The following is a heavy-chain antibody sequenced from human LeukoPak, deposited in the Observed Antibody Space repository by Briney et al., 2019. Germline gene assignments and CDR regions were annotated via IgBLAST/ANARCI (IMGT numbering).Heavy chain of an antibody. J-gene: IGHJ6*03. CDR1: GFTFSSYW. Sequence: PGGSLRLSCAASGFTFSSYWMSWVRQAPGKGLEWVANIKQDGSEKYYVDSVKGRFTISRDNAKNSLYLQMNSLRAEDTAVYYCAREPIFGVVMTSYYMDVWGKGTTVTVSS. D-gene: IGHD3-3*01. CDR3: AREPIFGVVMTSYYMDV. V-gene: IGHV3-7*01. CDR2: IKQDGSEK.